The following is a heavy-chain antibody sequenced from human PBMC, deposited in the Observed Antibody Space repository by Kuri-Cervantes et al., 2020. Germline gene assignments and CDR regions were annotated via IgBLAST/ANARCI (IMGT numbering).Heavy chain of an antibody. D-gene: IGHD3-10*01. Sequence: LSLTCAASGFTFSSYAMSWVRQAPGKGLEWVSAISGSGGSTYYADSVKGRFTISRDNSKNTLYLQMNSLRAEDTAVYYCATGNSGTAGFDYWGQGTLVTVSS. CDR2: ISGSGGST. CDR1: GFTFSSYA. J-gene: IGHJ4*02. V-gene: IGHV3-23*01. CDR3: ATGNSGTAGFDY.